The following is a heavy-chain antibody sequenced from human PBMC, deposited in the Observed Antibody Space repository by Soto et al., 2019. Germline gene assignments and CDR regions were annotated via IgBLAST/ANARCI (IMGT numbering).Heavy chain of an antibody. D-gene: IGHD6-19*01. CDR1: GGSISSYY. J-gene: IGHJ6*02. CDR2: IYYSGST. V-gene: IGHV4-59*01. Sequence: SETLSLTCPVSGGSISSYYWSWIRQPPGKGLEWIGYIYYSGSTSYNPSLKSRVTISVDTSKKQISLKLRSVTAADTAVYYCASDRSSGWDQGYGMDVWGQGTTVTVSS. CDR3: ASDRSSGWDQGYGMDV.